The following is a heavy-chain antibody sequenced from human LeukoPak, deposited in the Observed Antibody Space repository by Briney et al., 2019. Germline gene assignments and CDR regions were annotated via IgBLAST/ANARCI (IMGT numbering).Heavy chain of an antibody. V-gene: IGHV3-21*01. CDR1: GFTFSSYS. CDR2: ISSSSSYI. J-gene: IGHJ4*02. Sequence: GGSLRLSCAASGFTFSSYSMNWVRQAPGKGLEWVSSISSSSSYIYYADSVKGRFTIPRDNAKNSLYLQMNSLRAEDTAVYYWAREDSYYYVRGSYLFDYWGGGTLATVFS. D-gene: IGHD3-10*02. CDR3: AREDSYYYVRGSYLFDY.